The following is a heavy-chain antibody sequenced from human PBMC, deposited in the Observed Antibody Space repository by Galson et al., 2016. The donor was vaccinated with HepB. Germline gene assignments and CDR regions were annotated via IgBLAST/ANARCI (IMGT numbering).Heavy chain of an antibody. D-gene: IGHD4-17*01. V-gene: IGHV2-70*01. CDR2: IYWNGNK. CDR3: ARYLRSHGYYVMDV. CDR1: GFSLSTSGMA. J-gene: IGHJ6*02. Sequence: PALVKPTQTLTMTCTFSGFSLSTSGMAVSWIRQLPGKALEWLALIYWNGNKFYSPSLTTRLTISKDTSKNQVVLTLANTDPVDTATYSCARYLRSHGYYVMDVWGQGTTVTVSS.